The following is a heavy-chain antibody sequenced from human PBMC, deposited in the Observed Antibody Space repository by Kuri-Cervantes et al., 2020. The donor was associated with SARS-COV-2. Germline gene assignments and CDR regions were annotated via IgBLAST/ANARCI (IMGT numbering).Heavy chain of an antibody. J-gene: IGHJ4*02. D-gene: IGHD3-3*01. V-gene: IGHV4-39*01. Sequence: GSLRLSCSVSGGSITSTSSYWGWIRQTPGKGLQWLGPIYYSGSTYYNPSLKSRVTISVDTSRNQFSLKLSSVTAADTAVYYCARHVRPEITIFGVVITADYFDYWGQGTLVTVSS. CDR2: IYYSGST. CDR1: GGSITSTSSY. CDR3: ARHVRPEITIFGVVITADYFDY.